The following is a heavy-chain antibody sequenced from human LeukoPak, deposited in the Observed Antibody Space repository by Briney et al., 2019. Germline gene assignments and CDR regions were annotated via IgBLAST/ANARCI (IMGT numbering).Heavy chain of an antibody. CDR3: ARGRYYFDY. CDR1: GASINSHF. V-gene: IGHV4-59*08. J-gene: IGHJ4*02. Sequence: SETLSLTCTVSGASINSHFWSSIRQPPGKGLEWVGSIYYTGSPNYNPSFESRVTISVDTSKNQFSLKLSSVTAADTAVYYCARGRYYFDYWGQGTLVTVSS. CDR2: IYYTGSP.